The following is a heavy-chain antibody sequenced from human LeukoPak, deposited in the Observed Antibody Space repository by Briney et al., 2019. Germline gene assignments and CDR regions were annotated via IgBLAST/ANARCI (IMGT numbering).Heavy chain of an antibody. CDR3: AKSTRAVMAMMDV. CDR2: ISSRSTYI. J-gene: IGHJ6*04. V-gene: IGHV3-21*01. CDR1: GFTLSSYS. Sequence: PGGSLRLSCAASGFTLSSYSMNWVRQAPGKGLEWVSSISSRSTYIYHADSVKGRFTISRDNAKNSLFLQMNSLRAEDTAVYFCAKSTRAVMAMMDVWGKGTTVTVSS. D-gene: IGHD3-16*01.